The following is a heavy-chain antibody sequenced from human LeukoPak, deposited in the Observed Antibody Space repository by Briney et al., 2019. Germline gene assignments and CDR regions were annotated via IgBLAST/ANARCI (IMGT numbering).Heavy chain of an antibody. CDR1: GFYFANYA. Sequence: GGSLRLSCAASGFYFANYAMSWVRQAPGKGLEWVANIKQDGSEKYYVDSVKGRFTISRDNAKNTLYLQMNSLRAEDTAVYYCARGLSGYSSSLGYWGQGTLVTVSS. V-gene: IGHV3-7*01. J-gene: IGHJ4*02. CDR2: IKQDGSEK. D-gene: IGHD6-6*01. CDR3: ARGLSGYSSSLGY.